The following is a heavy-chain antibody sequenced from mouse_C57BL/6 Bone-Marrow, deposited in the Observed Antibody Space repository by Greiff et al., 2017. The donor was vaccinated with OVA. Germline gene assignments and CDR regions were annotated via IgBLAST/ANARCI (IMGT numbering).Heavy chain of an antibody. Sequence: QVQLQQSGAELVKPGASVKLSCKASGYTFTSYWMHWVKQRPGQGLEWIGMIHPNSGSTNYNEKFKSKATLTVDKSSSTAYMQLSSLTSEDSAVYYCARGDYYGSSYVDWYFDVWGTGTTVTVSS. CDR2: IHPNSGST. D-gene: IGHD1-1*01. CDR1: GYTFTSYW. J-gene: IGHJ1*03. CDR3: ARGDYYGSSYVDWYFDV. V-gene: IGHV1-64*01.